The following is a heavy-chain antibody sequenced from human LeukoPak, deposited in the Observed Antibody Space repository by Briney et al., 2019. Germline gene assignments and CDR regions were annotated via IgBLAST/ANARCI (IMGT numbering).Heavy chain of an antibody. V-gene: IGHV4-59*01. J-gene: IGHJ4*02. CDR1: GDFISTYY. CDR3: ARGLSNGWSSPNFEY. D-gene: IGHD6-19*01. Sequence: SETLSLTCTVSGDFISTYYWSWIRQPPGKGLEWIGYIHYSGNANYNPSLKRRVTISIDTSKSQLSLNLSSVTAADTAVYYCARGLSNGWSSPNFEYWGQGTLVTVSS. CDR2: IHYSGNA.